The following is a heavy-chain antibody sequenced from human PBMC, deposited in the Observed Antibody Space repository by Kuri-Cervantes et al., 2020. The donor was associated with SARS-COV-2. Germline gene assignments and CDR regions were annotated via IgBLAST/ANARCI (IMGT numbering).Heavy chain of an antibody. CDR2: IYYSGST. CDR3: ARASGMYYYGSGSYYNLVSWFDP. V-gene: IGHV4-59*01. CDR1: GGSISSYY. J-gene: IGHJ5*02. Sequence: ESLKISCTVSGGSISSYYWSWIRQPPGKGLEWIGYIYYSGSTNYNPSLKSRVTISVDTSKNQFSLKLSSVTAADTAVYYCARASGMYYYGSGSYYNLVSWFDPWGQGTLVTVSS. D-gene: IGHD3-10*01.